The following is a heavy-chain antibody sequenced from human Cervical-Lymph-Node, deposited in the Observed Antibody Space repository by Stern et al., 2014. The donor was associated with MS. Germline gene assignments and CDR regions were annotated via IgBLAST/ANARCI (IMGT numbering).Heavy chain of an antibody. CDR1: GGPVRRGRYH. V-gene: IGHV4-61*01. Sequence: HVQLQESGPGLVKPSETLSLTCTISGGPVRRGRYHWSWIPQPPGKGLERIGNISYSGSTNSNPSLKSRVTISVDTSKNQFSLKLSSVTAADTAVYYCARQSSGGYRWGQGTLVTVSS. CDR2: ISYSGST. D-gene: IGHD5-18*01. J-gene: IGHJ4*02. CDR3: ARQSSGGYR.